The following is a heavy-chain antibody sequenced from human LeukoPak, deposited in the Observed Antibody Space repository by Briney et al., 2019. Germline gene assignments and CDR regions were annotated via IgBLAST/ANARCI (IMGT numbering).Heavy chain of an antibody. V-gene: IGHV3-23*01. CDR1: GFTFSSYA. J-gene: IGHJ3*02. Sequence: SGGSLRLSCAASGFTFSSYAMSWVRQTTGKGLEWVSSISSSGGLTFYADSVKGRFTISRDNSRNTLYLQMNSLRAEDTAVYYCARDLLGATSGDDAFDISGQGTMDTVSP. CDR3: ARDLLGATSGDDAFDI. D-gene: IGHD1-26*01. CDR2: ISSSGGLT.